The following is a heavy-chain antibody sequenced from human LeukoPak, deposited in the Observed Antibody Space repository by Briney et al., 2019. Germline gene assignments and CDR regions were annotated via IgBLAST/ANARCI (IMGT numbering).Heavy chain of an antibody. D-gene: IGHD2-8*01. Sequence: SETLSLTCTVSGGSISSYYWSWIRQSPGKTLEWIGYVYYTGSTKYNPFLKSRVTISVDTSKNQFSLKLSSVTAADTAVYYCARVIVHGHSDYWGQGALVTVSS. CDR1: GGSISSYY. CDR2: VYYTGST. J-gene: IGHJ4*02. CDR3: ARVIVHGHSDY. V-gene: IGHV4-59*08.